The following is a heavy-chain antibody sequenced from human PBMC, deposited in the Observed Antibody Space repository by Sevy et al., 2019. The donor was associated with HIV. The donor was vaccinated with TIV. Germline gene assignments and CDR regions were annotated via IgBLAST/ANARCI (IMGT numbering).Heavy chain of an antibody. CDR2: ISYDGSSK. CDR1: GFIFSNYG. J-gene: IGHJ4*02. V-gene: IGHV3-30*18. CDR3: VKGGVTWELLDY. Sequence: GGSLRLSCAASGFIFSNYGMHWVRQAPGKGLEWVTIISYDGSSKYYADSVKGRFTISRDNSENILYLQMNSLRTDDTAVYYCVKGGVTWELLDYWGQGTLVTVSS. D-gene: IGHD1-26*01.